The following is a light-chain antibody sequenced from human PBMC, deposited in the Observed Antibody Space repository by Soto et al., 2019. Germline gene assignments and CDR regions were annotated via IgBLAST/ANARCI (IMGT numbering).Light chain of an antibody. CDR2: AAS. CDR1: QDIRID. CDR3: LQNYNYPWT. V-gene: IGKV1-6*01. J-gene: IGKJ1*01. Sequence: AIQMTQFPSSLSASVRGRVTVTCRASQDIRIDLGWYQQKPGKAPKLLIYAASSLQSGVPSRFSGSGSGTQFTLTISSLQPEDVATYYCLQNYNYPWTYGQGTKLDI.